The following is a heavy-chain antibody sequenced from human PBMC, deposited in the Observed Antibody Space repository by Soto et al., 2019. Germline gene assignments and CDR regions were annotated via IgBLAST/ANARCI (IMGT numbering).Heavy chain of an antibody. D-gene: IGHD6-19*01. CDR2: KHHSGST. CDR1: GDSINNGYW. CDR3: ASSSGWWRLDV. V-gene: IGHV4-4*02. J-gene: IGHJ6*02. Sequence: QVQLQESGPGLVKPSGTLSLTCGVSGDSINNGYWWTWVRQPPGKGLEWIGEKHHSGSTNSNLSLTSRVSISLDKSKNQFSLNLSSVTAADTAVYFCASSSGWWRLDVWGQGTTVTVSS.